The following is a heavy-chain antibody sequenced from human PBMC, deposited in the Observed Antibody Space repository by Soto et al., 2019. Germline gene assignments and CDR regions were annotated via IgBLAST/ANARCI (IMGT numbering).Heavy chain of an antibody. D-gene: IGHD4-17*01. CDR1: GGTFSSYA. Sequence: QVQLVQSGAEVKKPGSSVKVSCKASGGTFSSYAISWVRQAPGQGLEWMGGIIPIFGTANYAQKFQGRVTITANESTSTAYMELSSLGSEDTAGYYCASTYVDYSLADLDYWGQGTLVTVSS. J-gene: IGHJ4*02. CDR2: IIPIFGTA. V-gene: IGHV1-69*01. CDR3: ASTYVDYSLADLDY.